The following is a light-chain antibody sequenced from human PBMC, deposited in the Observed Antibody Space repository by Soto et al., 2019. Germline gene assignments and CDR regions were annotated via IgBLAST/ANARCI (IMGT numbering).Light chain of an antibody. CDR1: QSIGDT. CDR3: QQYYNWPRT. V-gene: IGKV3-15*01. CDR2: GAS. J-gene: IGKJ5*01. Sequence: EIVVTLSLLTLSVSTRGRAPLSCRASQSIGDTLAWYQLKPGQAPKLLIYGASSRVTGLPARFSGSGSGTEFTLTINSLQAEDCAVYYCQQYYNWPRTFGQGTRLEI.